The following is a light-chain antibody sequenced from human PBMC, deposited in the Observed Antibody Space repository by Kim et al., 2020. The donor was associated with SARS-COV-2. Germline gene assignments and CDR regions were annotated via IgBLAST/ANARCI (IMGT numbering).Light chain of an antibody. Sequence: EVVLTQSPATLPLSPGERATLSCRASHDISIYLAWYQQKPGQAPKVLIYDAINRATGIPARFSASGSGTDFTLTISSLEPEDFAIYYCQQRREWPITFGQGTRLEIK. CDR2: DAI. CDR1: HDISIY. CDR3: QQRREWPIT. V-gene: IGKV3-11*01. J-gene: IGKJ5*01.